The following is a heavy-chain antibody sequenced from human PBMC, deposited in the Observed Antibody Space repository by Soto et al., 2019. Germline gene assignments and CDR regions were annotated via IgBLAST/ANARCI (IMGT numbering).Heavy chain of an antibody. CDR3: ARYLLRGVIDY. CDR2: IYHSGDT. Sequence: SETLSLTCAVFGASITSGGYSWSWIRQPPGQGLDWIGYIYHSGDTFYSPSLRGRVTISVDRSKNRFSLNLASVTAADTAVYYCARYLLRGVIDYWGQGSLVTVSS. V-gene: IGHV4-30-2*01. J-gene: IGHJ4*02. D-gene: IGHD3-10*01. CDR1: GASITSGGYS.